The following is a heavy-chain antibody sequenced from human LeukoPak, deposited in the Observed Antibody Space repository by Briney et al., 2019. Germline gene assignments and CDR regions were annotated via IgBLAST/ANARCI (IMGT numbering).Heavy chain of an antibody. V-gene: IGHV1-18*04. CDR3: ARGTRQQLDY. J-gene: IGHJ4*02. Sequence: ASVKVSCKPSGYTFTTYTIAWVRQAPGQGVEWIGWISPYNSNTDYTHKLQGRITMTTDTSTSTAYMELRSLRSDDTALYYCARGTRQQLDYWGQGTLVSVSS. CDR1: GYTFTTYT. CDR2: ISPYNSNT. D-gene: IGHD6-13*01.